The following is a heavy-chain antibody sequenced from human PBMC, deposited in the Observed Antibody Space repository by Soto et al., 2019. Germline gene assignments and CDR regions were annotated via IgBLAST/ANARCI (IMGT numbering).Heavy chain of an antibody. CDR2: INAGNGNT. J-gene: IGHJ4*02. CDR3: ARGDWWLVAY. Sequence: QVQLVQSGAEAKKPGASVKDSCKASGYTFTSYAIHWVRQAPGQRLEWMGWINAGNGNTKYSQKFQGRVTITRDTSVSTAYTELSSLKSGDTAVYYWARGDWWLVAYWDQGTLVTSSA. V-gene: IGHV1-3*01. CDR1: GYTFTSYA. D-gene: IGHD2-8*02.